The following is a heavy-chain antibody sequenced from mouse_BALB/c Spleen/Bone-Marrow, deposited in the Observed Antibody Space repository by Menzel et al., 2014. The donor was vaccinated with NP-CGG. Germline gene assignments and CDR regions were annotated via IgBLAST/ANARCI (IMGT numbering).Heavy chain of an antibody. CDR3: ARYRLGTYFDY. Sequence: EVKLMESGAELVKPGASVKLSCTASGFNIKDTYMHWVKQRPEQGLEWIGRIDPANGNTKYDPKFQGKATITADTSSNTAYLQLSSLTSEGTAVYYYARYRLGTYFDYWGQGTTLTVSS. CDR1: GFNIKDTY. V-gene: IGHV14-3*02. J-gene: IGHJ2*01. CDR2: IDPANGNT. D-gene: IGHD2-14*01.